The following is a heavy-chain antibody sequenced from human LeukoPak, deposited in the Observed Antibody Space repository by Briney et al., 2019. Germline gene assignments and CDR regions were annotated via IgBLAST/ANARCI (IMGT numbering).Heavy chain of an antibody. CDR1: GGSISGHY. V-gene: IGHV4-59*08. D-gene: IGHD5-24*01. CDR2: IYYTGSS. J-gene: IGHJ4*02. CDR3: ARHPFNYPFDF. Sequence: SETLSLTCTVSGGSISGHYWSWLRQPPGKGLEWIGFIYYTGSSHYSPSLKSRVTIPVDVPKNQFSINLTSVTAADTAVYYYARHPFNYPFDFWGQGTLVTVSS.